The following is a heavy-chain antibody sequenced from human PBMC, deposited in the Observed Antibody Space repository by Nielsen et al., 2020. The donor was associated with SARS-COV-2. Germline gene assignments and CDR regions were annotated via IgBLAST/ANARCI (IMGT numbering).Heavy chain of an antibody. CDR2: INPDESKT. D-gene: IGHD3-22*01. CDR1: GFIFSNYR. Sequence: GGSLRLSCAASGFIFSNYRMHWVRQAPGQGLVWVSHINPDESKTTYADSVKGRFTISRDNAKNTLYLQMNSLRAEDTAVYYCARLWDDGYYFDTGPYDYWGQRTLVTVSS. J-gene: IGHJ4*02. V-gene: IGHV3-74*03. CDR3: ARLWDDGYYFDTGPYDY.